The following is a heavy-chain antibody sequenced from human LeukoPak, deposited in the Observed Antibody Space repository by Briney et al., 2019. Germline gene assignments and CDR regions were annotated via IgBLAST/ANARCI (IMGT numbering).Heavy chain of an antibody. D-gene: IGHD2-2*02. Sequence: GGSLRLSCAASGFTFSSYWMSWVRQAPGKGLEWVANIKQDGSEKYYVDSVKGRFTISRDNANTSLHLQMSSLRAEDPAVYYSARGSTSCYSGDDWGQGTLVTVSS. CDR1: GFTFSSYW. V-gene: IGHV3-7*04. CDR3: ARGSTSCYSGDD. J-gene: IGHJ4*02. CDR2: IKQDGSEK.